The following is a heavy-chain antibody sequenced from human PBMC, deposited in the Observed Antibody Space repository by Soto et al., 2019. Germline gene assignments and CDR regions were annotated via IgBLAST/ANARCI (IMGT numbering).Heavy chain of an antibody. CDR3: ARDDYDSSGYYYVEY. V-gene: IGHV3-33*01. Sequence: QVQLVESGGGVVQPGRSLRLSCAASGFTFSSYGMHWVRQAPGKGLAWVAVIGYDGSNKYYADSLKGRFTISRDNSKKTLYLQVNSLRAEETAVYFCARDDYDSSGYYYVEYWGQGTLVTVSS. D-gene: IGHD3-22*01. J-gene: IGHJ4*02. CDR1: GFTFSSYG. CDR2: IGYDGSNK.